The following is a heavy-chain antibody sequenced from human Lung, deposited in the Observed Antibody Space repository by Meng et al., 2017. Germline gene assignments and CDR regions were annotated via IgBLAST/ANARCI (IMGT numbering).Heavy chain of an antibody. V-gene: IGHV1-2*06. CDR3: VRDENISLGKLFGDY. CDR1: GYPFTAYY. CDR2: IIPNSGDT. J-gene: IGHJ4*02. Sequence: ASVKVSCKPSGYPFTAYYIHWVRQAPGQGLEWMGHIIPNSGDTLYAPKFQGRVSMTADTSIGTAYVELSVLRSDDTAVYYCVRDENISLGKLFGDYWGQGTLVTVSS. D-gene: IGHD2-21*01.